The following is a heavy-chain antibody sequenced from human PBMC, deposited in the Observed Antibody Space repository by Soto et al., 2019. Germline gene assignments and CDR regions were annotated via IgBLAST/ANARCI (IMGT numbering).Heavy chain of an antibody. CDR2: IYYSGST. CDR1: GGSISSSTYY. CDR3: ARLTSMISPPSED. D-gene: IGHD3-22*01. J-gene: IGHJ4*02. Sequence: QLQLQESGPGLVKPSETLSLTCTVSGGSISSSTYYWGWIRQPPGKVLEWIGTIYYSGSTDYNPSLKSRVTISVDTSKNQFSLMVSSVTAADTAVYYCARLTSMISPPSEDWGLGTLVTVSS. V-gene: IGHV4-39*01.